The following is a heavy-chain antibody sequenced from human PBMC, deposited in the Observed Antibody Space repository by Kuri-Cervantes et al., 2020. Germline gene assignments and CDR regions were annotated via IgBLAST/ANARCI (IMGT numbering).Heavy chain of an antibody. CDR1: GFTFSSYA. Sequence: GESLKISCAASGFTFSSYAMHWVRQAPGKGLEWVAVISYDGSNKYYADSVKGRFTISRDNSENTLYLQMNSLRAEDTAVYYCARSMVGTQDYWGQGTLVTVSS. V-gene: IGHV3-30-3*01. J-gene: IGHJ4*02. CDR2: ISYDGSNK. D-gene: IGHD1-26*01. CDR3: ARSMVGTQDY.